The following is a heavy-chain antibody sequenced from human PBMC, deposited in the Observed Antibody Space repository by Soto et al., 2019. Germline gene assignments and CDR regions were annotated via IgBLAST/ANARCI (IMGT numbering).Heavy chain of an antibody. CDR2: INPSGGST. CDR1: GYTFTSYY. CDR3: ASRAVVAATKSPWYLDL. D-gene: IGHD2-15*01. J-gene: IGHJ2*01. V-gene: IGHV1-46*03. Sequence: QVQLVQSGAEVKKPGASVKVSCKASGYTFTSYYMHWVRQAPGQGLEWMGIINPSGGSTSYAQKFQGRVTMTRDTSTSTVYMELSSLRSEDTAVYYCASRAVVAATKSPWYLDLWGRGTLVTVSS.